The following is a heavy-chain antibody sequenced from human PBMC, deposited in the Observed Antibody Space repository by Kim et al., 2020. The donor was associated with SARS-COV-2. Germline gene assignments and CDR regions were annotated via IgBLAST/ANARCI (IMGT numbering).Heavy chain of an antibody. Sequence: GGSLRLSCAASGFSFSNYAMTWVRQAPGKGLEWVSTISGSGGSRFYADPVKGRFTISRDNSKNTLYLQMNSLRAEDTAVYYCARDSYLFSICDAFVIWGQETIVTVSS. CDR2: ISGSGGSR. V-gene: IGHV3-23*01. CDR1: GFSFSNYA. D-gene: IGHD2-2*01. J-gene: IGHJ3*02. CDR3: ARDSYLFSICDAFVI.